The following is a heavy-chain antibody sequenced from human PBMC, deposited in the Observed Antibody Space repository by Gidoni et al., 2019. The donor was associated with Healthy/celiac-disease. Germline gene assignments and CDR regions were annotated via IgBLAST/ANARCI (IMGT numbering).Heavy chain of an antibody. CDR3: TRHRGYCSGGSCPVDY. D-gene: IGHD2-15*01. Sequence: EVQLVESGGGLVQPGGSLNLSCAASGFTFSGSAMHWVRQASGKGLEWVGRIRSKANSYATAYAASVKGRFTISRDDSKNTAYLQMNSLKTEDTAVYYCTRHRGYCSGGSCPVDYWGQGTLVTVSS. J-gene: IGHJ4*02. CDR2: IRSKANSYAT. V-gene: IGHV3-73*01. CDR1: GFTFSGSA.